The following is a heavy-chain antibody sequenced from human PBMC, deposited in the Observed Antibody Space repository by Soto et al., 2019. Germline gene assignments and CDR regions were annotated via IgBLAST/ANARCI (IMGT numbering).Heavy chain of an antibody. CDR1: GGTFSSYT. CDR3: ARIYGSGSYYFDY. J-gene: IGHJ4*02. CDR2: IISILGIA. D-gene: IGHD3-10*01. Sequence: QVQLVQSGAEVKKPGSSVKVSCKASGGTFSSYTISWVRQAPGQGLEWMGRIISILGIANYAQKFQGRVTITAVKSTSTAYMELSSLRSEDTAVYYCARIYGSGSYYFDYWGQGTLVTVSS. V-gene: IGHV1-69*02.